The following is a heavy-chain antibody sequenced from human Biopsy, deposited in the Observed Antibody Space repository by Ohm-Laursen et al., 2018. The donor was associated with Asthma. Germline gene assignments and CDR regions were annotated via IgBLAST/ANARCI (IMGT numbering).Heavy chain of an antibody. Sequence: GTLSLTCTVSGGSLSGYYWSWIRQSPGKGLEWIGYMYSSGSTNYNPSLKSRVTISVDTSKNQFSLKLSSVTAADTAVYYCARGSSGGSYYTSLGYWGQGTLVTVSS. CDR3: ARGSSGGSYYTSLGY. D-gene: IGHD1-26*01. CDR2: MYSSGST. V-gene: IGHV4-59*01. J-gene: IGHJ4*02. CDR1: GGSLSGYY.